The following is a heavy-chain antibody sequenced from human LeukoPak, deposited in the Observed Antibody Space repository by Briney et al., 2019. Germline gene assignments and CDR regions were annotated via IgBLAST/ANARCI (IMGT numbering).Heavy chain of an antibody. D-gene: IGHD1/OR15-1a*01. J-gene: IGHJ6*03. Sequence: ASVKVSCKASGDTFKTYAITWVRQAPGQGLEWMGWISAYNGNTNYAQKLQGRVTMTTDTSTSTAYMELSRLRSDDTAVYYCARAKQGRGFYYYYMDVWGKGTTVTISS. CDR1: GDTFKTYA. V-gene: IGHV1-18*01. CDR2: ISAYNGNT. CDR3: ARAKQGRGFYYYYMDV.